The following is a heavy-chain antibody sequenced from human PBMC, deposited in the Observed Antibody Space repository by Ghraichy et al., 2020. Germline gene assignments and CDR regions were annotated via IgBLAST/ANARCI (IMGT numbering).Heavy chain of an antibody. CDR3: ARDRRENYPRPDDCYRGMGV. CDR1: GFRFNDYA. J-gene: IGHJ6*01. CDR2: VSFGGNRE. Sequence: GGSLRLSCVVSGFRFNDYAFHWLRQAPGKGLEWVAVVSFGGNREYYADSVRGRFTMSRDYSKQTAFLQINSLRLEDSGIYYCARDRRENYPRPDDCYRGMGVWGPGTTVTVSS. V-gene: IGHV3-30-3*01. D-gene: IGHD2-21*02.